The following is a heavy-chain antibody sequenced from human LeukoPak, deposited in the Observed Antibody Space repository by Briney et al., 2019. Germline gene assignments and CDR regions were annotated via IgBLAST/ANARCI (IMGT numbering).Heavy chain of an antibody. CDR1: GYTFTSYG. Sequence: ASVKVSCKASGYTFTSYGISWVRQAPGQGLEWMGWTSAYNGNTNYAQKLQGRVTMTTDTSTSTAYMELRSLRSDDTAVYYCARRGGAKTYYYGSGSSVDYYYYMDVWGKGTTVTVSS. CDR2: TSAYNGNT. D-gene: IGHD3-10*01. CDR3: ARRGGAKTYYYGSGSSVDYYYYMDV. J-gene: IGHJ6*03. V-gene: IGHV1-18*01.